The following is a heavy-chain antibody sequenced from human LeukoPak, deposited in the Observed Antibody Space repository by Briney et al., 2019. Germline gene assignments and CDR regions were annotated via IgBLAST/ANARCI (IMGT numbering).Heavy chain of an antibody. CDR1: GYTFTGYY. V-gene: IGHV1-2*02. J-gene: IGHJ4*02. Sequence: ASVKVSCKASGYTFTGYYMHWVRQAPGQGLEWMGWINPNSGGTNYAQKFQGRVTMTRDTSISTAYMELSRLRSDDTAMYYCARGADTAMVIDYWGQGTLVTVSS. CDR3: ARGADTAMVIDY. CDR2: INPNSGGT. D-gene: IGHD5-18*01.